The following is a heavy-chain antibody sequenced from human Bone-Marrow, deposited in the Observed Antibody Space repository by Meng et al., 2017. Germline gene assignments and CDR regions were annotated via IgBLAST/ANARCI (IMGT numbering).Heavy chain of an antibody. J-gene: IGHJ4*02. Sequence: QVQLQESGPGLVTPSGTLSLTCAVSGGSFSTTNWWTWVRQPPGKGLEWIGKIYHSGSTDYNPSLKSRVTISVDKSKNQFSLNLNSMTAADTAVYYCASFDHIPRRNYFDYWGQGTLVTVSS. D-gene: IGHD2-21*01. V-gene: IGHV4-4*02. CDR3: ASFDHIPRRNYFDY. CDR1: GGSFSTTNW. CDR2: IYHSGST.